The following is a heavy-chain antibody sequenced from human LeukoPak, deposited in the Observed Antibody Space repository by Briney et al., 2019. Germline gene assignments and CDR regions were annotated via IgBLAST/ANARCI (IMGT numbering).Heavy chain of an antibody. J-gene: IGHJ4*02. CDR3: ARGDNPPRIAVAGTFGPHFDY. CDR1: GFTFSSYA. CDR2: ISYDGSNK. V-gene: IGHV3-30-3*01. D-gene: IGHD6-19*01. Sequence: GRSLRLSCAASGFTFSSYAMHWVRQAPGKGLEWVAVISYDGSNKYYADSVKGRFTISRDNSKNTLYLQMNSLRAEDTAVYYCARGDNPPRIAVAGTFGPHFDYWGQGTLVTVSS.